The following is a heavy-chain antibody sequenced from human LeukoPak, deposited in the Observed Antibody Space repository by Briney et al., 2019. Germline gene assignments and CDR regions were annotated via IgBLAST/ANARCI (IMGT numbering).Heavy chain of an antibody. D-gene: IGHD3-3*01. Sequence: SETLSLTCSVSDYSISSGYHWGWIRQPPGKGLEWIGTIYHSGSIYYNPSLKSRVTISVDTSKNQFSLKLSSVTAADTAVYYCARDRPLLGAWSWFDPWGQGTLVTVSS. V-gene: IGHV4-38-2*02. CDR1: DYSISSGYH. CDR2: IYHSGSI. CDR3: ARDRPLLGAWSWFDP. J-gene: IGHJ5*02.